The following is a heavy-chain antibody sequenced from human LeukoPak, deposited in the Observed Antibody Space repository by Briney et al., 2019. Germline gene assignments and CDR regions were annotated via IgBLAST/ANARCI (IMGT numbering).Heavy chain of an antibody. CDR1: GFAFSSYA. J-gene: IGHJ4*02. CDR2: ISSSSSYK. Sequence: PGGSLRLSCAASGFAFSSYAMSWVRQAPGKGLEWVSSISSSSSYKYYADSVKGRFTISRDNAKNTLYLQMNSLRAEDTAVYYCARDDGSYSRSPGFDNWGQGTLVTVSS. V-gene: IGHV3-21*01. D-gene: IGHD1-26*01. CDR3: ARDDGSYSRSPGFDN.